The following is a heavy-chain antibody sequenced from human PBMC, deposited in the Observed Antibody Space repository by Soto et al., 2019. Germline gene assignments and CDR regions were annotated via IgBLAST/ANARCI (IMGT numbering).Heavy chain of an antibody. V-gene: IGHV3-33*01. D-gene: IGHD6-19*01. CDR2: IWYDGSNK. J-gene: IGHJ4*02. CDR3: ARAGIAVAGHDY. Sequence: QVQLVESGGGVVQPGRSLRLFCAASGFTFSSYGMHWVRQAPGKGLEWVAVIWYDGSNKYYADSVKGRFTISRDNSKNTLYLQMNSLRAEDTAVYYCARAGIAVAGHDYWGQGTLVTVSS. CDR1: GFTFSSYG.